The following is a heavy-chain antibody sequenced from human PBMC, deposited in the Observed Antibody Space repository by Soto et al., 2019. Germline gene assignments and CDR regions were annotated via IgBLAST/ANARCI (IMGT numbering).Heavy chain of an antibody. CDR2: IIPIFGTA. D-gene: IGHD5-18*01. Sequence: SVKVSWKASGGTFSSYAISWVRQAPGQGLEWMGGIIPIFGTANYAQKFQGRVTITADESTSTAYMELSSLRSEDTAVYYCGYSYGLGYGMDVWGQGTTVTVSS. CDR3: GYSYGLGYGMDV. J-gene: IGHJ6*02. V-gene: IGHV1-69*13. CDR1: GGTFSSYA.